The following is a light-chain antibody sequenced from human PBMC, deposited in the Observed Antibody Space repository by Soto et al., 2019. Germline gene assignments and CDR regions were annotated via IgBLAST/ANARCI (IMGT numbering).Light chain of an antibody. CDR1: ESISTW. CDR2: GAS. CDR3: QQYSRLWS. Sequence: DIQMTQSPSSLSASVGDRVTITCRASESISTWLAWYQQKPGKAPKLLIYGASSLESGVPPRFSGDGSGTEFPLTISSLQRDDFGTYYCQQYSRLWSFGQGTKVEIE. J-gene: IGKJ1*01. V-gene: IGKV1-5*03.